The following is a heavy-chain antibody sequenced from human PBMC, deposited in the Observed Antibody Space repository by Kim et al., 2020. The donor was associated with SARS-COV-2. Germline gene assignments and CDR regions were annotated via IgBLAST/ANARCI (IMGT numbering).Heavy chain of an antibody. CDR1: GFTFSSYE. V-gene: IGHV3-48*03. J-gene: IGHJ6*02. CDR3: ARDSQWLVRNYYYYGMDV. Sequence: GGSLRLSCAASGFTFSSYEMNWVRQAPGKGLEWVSYISSSGSTIYYADSVKGRFTISRDNAKNSLYLQMNSLRAEDTAVYYCARDSQWLVRNYYYYGMDVWGQGTTVTVSS. D-gene: IGHD6-19*01. CDR2: ISSSGSTI.